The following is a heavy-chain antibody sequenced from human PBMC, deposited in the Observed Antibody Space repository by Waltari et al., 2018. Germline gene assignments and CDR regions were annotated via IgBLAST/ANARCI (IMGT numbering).Heavy chain of an antibody. CDR2: FDPEDGET. CDR3: ATRKARSMALRPFDP. J-gene: IGHJ5*02. D-gene: IGHD3-10*01. CDR1: GYTLTDLP. V-gene: IGHV1-24*01. Sequence: QVQLVQSGAEVKKPGAAVKVSCTVSGYTLTDLPMHRVRQAPGKGLEWMGGFDPEDGETIYAQKFQGRVTMTEDTSTDTAYMELSSLRSEDTAVYYCATRKARSMALRPFDPWGQGTLVTVSS.